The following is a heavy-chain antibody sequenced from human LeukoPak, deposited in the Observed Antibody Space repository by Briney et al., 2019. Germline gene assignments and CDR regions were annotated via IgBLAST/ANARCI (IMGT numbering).Heavy chain of an antibody. CDR1: GFTFSSYA. V-gene: IGHV3-23*01. J-gene: IGHJ3*02. CDR2: ISGSGGST. D-gene: IGHD2-15*01. Sequence: PGGSLRLSCAASGFTFSSYAMSWVRQAPGKGLEWVSAISGSGGSTYYADSVKGRFTISRDNSKNTLYLQMNSLRAEDTAVYYCASDCSGGSCYSSVAGVDAFDIWGQGTMVTVSS. CDR3: ASDCSGGSCYSSVAGVDAFDI.